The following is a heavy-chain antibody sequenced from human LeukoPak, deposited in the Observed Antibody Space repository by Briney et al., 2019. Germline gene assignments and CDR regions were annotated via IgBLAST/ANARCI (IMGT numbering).Heavy chain of an antibody. V-gene: IGHV4-34*01. CDR2: INHSEST. CDR3: ARGYYDPGSYFDY. CDR1: GGSFSGYY. Sequence: SETLSLTCAVYGGSFSGYYWSWVRQPPRKGLEWIGEINHSESTNYNPTLKSRVTVSLDTSKNQFSLQLSSVMAADTAVYYCARGYYDPGSYFDYWGQGTLVTVSS. J-gene: IGHJ4*02. D-gene: IGHD3-10*01.